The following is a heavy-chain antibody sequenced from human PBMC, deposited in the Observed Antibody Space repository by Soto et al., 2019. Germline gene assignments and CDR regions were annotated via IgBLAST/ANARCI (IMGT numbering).Heavy chain of an antibody. Sequence: PGGSLRLSCSASGFTFSSYAMHWVRQAPGKGLEYVSAISSNGGSTYYADSVKGRFTISRDNSKNTLYLQMSSLRAEDTAVYYCVKDTGHMIVFDRFDPWGQGTLVTVSS. J-gene: IGHJ5*02. CDR2: ISSNGGST. D-gene: IGHD3-22*01. V-gene: IGHV3-64D*06. CDR3: VKDTGHMIVFDRFDP. CDR1: GFTFSSYA.